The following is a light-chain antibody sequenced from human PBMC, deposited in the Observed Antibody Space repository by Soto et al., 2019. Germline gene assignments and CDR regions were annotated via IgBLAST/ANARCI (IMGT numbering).Light chain of an antibody. CDR1: QTISSW. V-gene: IGKV1-33*01. CDR3: QQYDNLPLT. Sequence: DIQMTQSPSTLSGSVGDRVTITCRASQTISSWLAWYQQKPGKAPKLLIYDASDLETGVPSRFSGSGSGTDFTFTINSLQPEDIATYYRQQYDNLPLTFGGGTKVEIK. CDR2: DAS. J-gene: IGKJ4*01.